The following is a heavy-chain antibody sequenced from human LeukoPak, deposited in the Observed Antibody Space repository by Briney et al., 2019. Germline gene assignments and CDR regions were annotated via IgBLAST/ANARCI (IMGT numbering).Heavy chain of an antibody. Sequence: KPGGSLRLSCAASGFTFSSYSMNWVRQAPGKGLEWVSSISSSSSYIYYADSVKGRFTISRDNAKNSLYLQMNSLRAEDTAVYYCAKRTLPSVWLQELSDAFDIWGQGTMVTVSS. D-gene: IGHD5-24*01. J-gene: IGHJ3*02. CDR1: GFTFSSYS. CDR2: ISSSSSYI. V-gene: IGHV3-21*01. CDR3: AKRTLPSVWLQELSDAFDI.